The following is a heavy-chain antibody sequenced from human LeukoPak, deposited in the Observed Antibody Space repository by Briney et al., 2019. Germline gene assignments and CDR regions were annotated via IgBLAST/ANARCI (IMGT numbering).Heavy chain of an antibody. CDR1: GFTFSSYW. CDR3: AREGSLWFGESKTDY. CDR2: INSDGSST. D-gene: IGHD3-10*01. J-gene: IGHJ4*02. Sequence: PGGSLRLSCAASGFTFSSYWMHWVRQAPGKGLVWVSRINSDGSSTSYADSVKGRFTISRDNAKNSLYLQMNSLRAEDTAVYYCAREGSLWFGESKTDYWGQGTLVTVSS. V-gene: IGHV3-74*01.